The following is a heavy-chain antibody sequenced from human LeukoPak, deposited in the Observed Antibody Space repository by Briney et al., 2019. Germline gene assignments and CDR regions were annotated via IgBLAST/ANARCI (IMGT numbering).Heavy chain of an antibody. J-gene: IGHJ3*02. D-gene: IGHD3-22*01. Sequence: KPSETPSLTCTVSGGSISSSSYYWGWIRQPPGKGLEWIGSIYYSGSTYYNPSLKSRVTISVDTSKNQFSLKLSSVTAADTAVYYCARDSTMIVVVIREYDAFDIWGQGTMVTVSS. CDR2: IYYSGST. CDR3: ARDSTMIVVVIREYDAFDI. V-gene: IGHV4-39*07. CDR1: GGSISSSSYY.